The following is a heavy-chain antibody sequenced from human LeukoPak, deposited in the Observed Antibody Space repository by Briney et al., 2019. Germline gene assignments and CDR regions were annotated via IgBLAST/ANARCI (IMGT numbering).Heavy chain of an antibody. D-gene: IGHD4-11*01. CDR1: GFTFSSYS. CDR3: AKDLPTVTMS. Sequence: GGSLRLSCAASGFTFSSYSMTWVRQAPGKGLERVSTISGSGGSTFYAESVKGRFTISRDNSKNTLYLQMNSLRAEDTAVYFCAKDLPTVTMSWGQGSLVTVSS. J-gene: IGHJ5*02. V-gene: IGHV3-23*01. CDR2: ISGSGGST.